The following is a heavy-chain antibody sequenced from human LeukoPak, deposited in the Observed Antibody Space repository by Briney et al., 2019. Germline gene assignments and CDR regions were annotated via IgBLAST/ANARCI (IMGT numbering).Heavy chain of an antibody. CDR2: INHSGST. J-gene: IGHJ5*02. CDR3: ARHRLDYGSGSLDWFDP. CDR1: GGSFSGYY. D-gene: IGHD3-10*01. V-gene: IGHV4-34*01. Sequence: SETLSLTCAVYGGSFSGYYWSWIRQPPGKGLEWIGEINHSGSTNYNPSLKSRVTISVDTSKNQFSLKLSSVTAADTAVYYCARHRLDYGSGSLDWFDPWGQGTLVTVSS.